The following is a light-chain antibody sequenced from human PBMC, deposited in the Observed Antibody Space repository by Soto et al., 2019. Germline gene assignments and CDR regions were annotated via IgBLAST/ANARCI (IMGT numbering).Light chain of an antibody. CDR3: QQYGSSAYT. J-gene: IGKJ2*01. V-gene: IGKV3-20*01. CDR2: AAS. Sequence: EIVLTQSPGTLSLSPGERATLSCRASQSISSSYLAWYQQKPGQAPRLLIYAASSRATGIPDSFSGSESATDFTLTISRLEPEEFAEYYCQQYGSSAYTFGQGTQLELK. CDR1: QSISSSY.